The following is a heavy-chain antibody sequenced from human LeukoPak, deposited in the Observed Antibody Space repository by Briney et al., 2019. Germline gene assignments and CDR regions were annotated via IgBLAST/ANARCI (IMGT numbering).Heavy chain of an antibody. CDR3: ARDRDGYNYLLDY. CDR2: ISSSSSYI. CDR1: GFTFSSYS. J-gene: IGHJ4*02. V-gene: IGHV3-21*01. D-gene: IGHD5-24*01. Sequence: PGGSLRLSCAASGFTFSSYSMNWVRQAPGKGLEWVSSISSSSSYIYYADSVKGRFTISRDNAKNSLYLQMNSLRAEDTAVYYCARDRDGYNYLLDYWGQGTLVTVSS.